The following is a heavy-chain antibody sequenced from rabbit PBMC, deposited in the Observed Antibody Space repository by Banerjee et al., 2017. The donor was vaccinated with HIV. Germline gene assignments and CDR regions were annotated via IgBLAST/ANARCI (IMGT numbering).Heavy chain of an antibody. D-gene: IGHD4-1*01. CDR1: GFDLSSYSD. CDR2: IYAGSSAGT. J-gene: IGHJ3*01. V-gene: IGHV1S45*01. Sequence: QEQLVESGGGLVQPEGSLTLTCTASGFDLSSYSDMCWVRQAPGKGLEWIACIYAGSSAGTYYASWANGRFTISKTSSTTVTLQMTSLTAADTATYFCARDLAGVIGWNFGLWGQGTLVTVS. CDR3: ARDLAGVIGWNFGL.